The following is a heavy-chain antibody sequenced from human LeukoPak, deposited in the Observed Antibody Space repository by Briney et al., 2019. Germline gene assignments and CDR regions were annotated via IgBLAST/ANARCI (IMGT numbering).Heavy chain of an antibody. V-gene: IGHV3-15*01. D-gene: IGHD1-7*01. J-gene: IGHJ6*03. Sequence: GRCLSLSRACSGLTFSNASISWVRQAPGGGLEWVGRVKIKTDGGTTDYAAPVNGRFTISREDSKNTLYLQMNSLKTEDTAVYYCTTDPNSRPRYYYYMDVWCKGTTVIISS. CDR2: VKIKTDGGTT. CDR1: GLTFSNAS. CDR3: TTDPNSRPRYYYYMDV.